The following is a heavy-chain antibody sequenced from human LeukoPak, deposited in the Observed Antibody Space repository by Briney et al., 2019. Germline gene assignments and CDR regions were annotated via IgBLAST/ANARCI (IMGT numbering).Heavy chain of an antibody. CDR3: ASLPYSSSSGSWFDP. Sequence: ASVKVSCKASGYTFTGYYTHWVRQAPGQGLEWMGWINPNSGGTNYAQKFQGRVTMTRDTSISTAYMELSRLRSDDTAVYYCASLPYSSSSGSWFDPWGQGTLVTVSS. CDR1: GYTFTGYY. J-gene: IGHJ5*02. D-gene: IGHD6-6*01. V-gene: IGHV1-2*02. CDR2: INPNSGGT.